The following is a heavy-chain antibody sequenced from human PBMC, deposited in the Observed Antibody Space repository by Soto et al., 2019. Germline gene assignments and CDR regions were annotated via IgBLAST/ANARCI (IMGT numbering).Heavy chain of an antibody. CDR1: GFTFSDYY. J-gene: IGHJ6*03. CDR3: GRDSLADRDFWSGYYYYYYYMDV. V-gene: IGHV3-11*01. Sequence: QVQLVESGGGLVKPGGSLRLSCAASGFTFSDYYMSWIRQAPGKGLEWVSYISSSGSTIYYADSVKGRFTISRDNAKNSLYLQMNSLRAEDTAVYYCGRDSLADRDFWSGYYYYYYYMDVWGKGTTVTVSS. CDR2: ISSSGSTI. D-gene: IGHD3-3*01.